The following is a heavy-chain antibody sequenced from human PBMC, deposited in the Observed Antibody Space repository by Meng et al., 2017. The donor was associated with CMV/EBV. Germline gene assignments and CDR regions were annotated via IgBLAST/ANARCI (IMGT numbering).Heavy chain of an antibody. J-gene: IGHJ4*02. CDR3: AKGRSGWQLHYFDY. D-gene: IGHD6-19*01. CDR2: IRYDGSNK. CDR1: GFTFSSYG. V-gene: IGHV3-30*02. Sequence: GGSLRLSCAASGFTFSSYGMHWVRQAPGKGLEWVAFIRYDGSNKYYADSVKGRFTISRDNSKNTLYLQMNSLRAEDTAVHYCAKGRSGWQLHYFDYWGQGTLVTVSS.